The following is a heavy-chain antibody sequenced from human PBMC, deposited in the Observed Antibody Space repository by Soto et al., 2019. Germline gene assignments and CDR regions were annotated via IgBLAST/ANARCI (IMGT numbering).Heavy chain of an antibody. J-gene: IGHJ5*02. CDR2: IYYSGST. V-gene: IGHV4-59*01. CDR1: GGSISSYY. D-gene: IGHD6-19*01. CDR3: ARSSGWYGGVWFDP. Sequence: QVQLQESGPGLVKPSETLSLTCTVSGGSISSYYWSWIRQPPGKGLEWIGYIYYSGSTNYNPSLKSRVTISVDKSKNQFALKLSSVTAADTAVYYCARSSGWYGGVWFDPWGQGTLVTVSS.